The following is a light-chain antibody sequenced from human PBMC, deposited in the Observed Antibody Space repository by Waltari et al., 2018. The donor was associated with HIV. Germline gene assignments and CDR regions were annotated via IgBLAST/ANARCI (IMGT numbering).Light chain of an antibody. CDR1: LSVSSN. Sequence: EIVMTQSPATLSVSPGEGATLSCMASLSVSSNLAWYQQKPGQAPRLLIYGASTRATDIPDRFSGSGSGTEFTLTISSLQSEDFAVYYCQQYNNWLRTFGQGTKVEIK. CDR2: GAS. V-gene: IGKV3-15*01. CDR3: QQYNNWLRT. J-gene: IGKJ1*01.